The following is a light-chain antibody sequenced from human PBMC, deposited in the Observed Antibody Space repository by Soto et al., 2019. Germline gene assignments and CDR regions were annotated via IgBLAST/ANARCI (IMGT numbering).Light chain of an antibody. Sequence: EIVLTQSPGTLSLSPGERATLSCRASQSVSNQLAWYQQKPGQAPRLLLYDVSNRVTGISDRFSGSGSGTDFTLTISRLEADDFAVYYCQQYGSSRTFGQGTTVEI. CDR1: QSVSNQ. CDR2: DVS. CDR3: QQYGSSRT. V-gene: IGKV3-20*01. J-gene: IGKJ1*01.